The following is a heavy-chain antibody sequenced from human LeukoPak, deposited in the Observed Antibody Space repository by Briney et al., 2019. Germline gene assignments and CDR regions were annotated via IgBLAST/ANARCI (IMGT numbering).Heavy chain of an antibody. CDR3: ARAVPGIPAAPLDY. CDR2: INPNSGDT. J-gene: IGHJ4*02. CDR1: GYTFTGYY. Sequence: ASVKVSCKASGYTFTGYYMHGVRQAPGRGREWVGWINPNSGDTNYAQKFQGRVTMTRDTSSSTAYMELNRLRSDDTAVYYCARAVPGIPAAPLDYWGQGTLVTVSS. V-gene: IGHV1-2*02. D-gene: IGHD2-2*01.